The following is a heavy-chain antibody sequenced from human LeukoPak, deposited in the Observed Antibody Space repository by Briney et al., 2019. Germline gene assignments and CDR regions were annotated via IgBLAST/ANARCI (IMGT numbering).Heavy chain of an antibody. CDR2: TKSKTDGGTT. V-gene: IGHV3-15*01. Sequence: GGSLRLSCAASGLTFSNAWMSWVRQAPGKGLEWVGRTKSKTDGGTTDYAAPVKGRFTISRDDSKNTLYLQMNSLKTEDTAVYYCTTDGAGYDSSDWGQGTLVTVSS. CDR3: TTDGAGYDSSD. J-gene: IGHJ4*02. D-gene: IGHD3-22*01. CDR1: GLTFSNAW.